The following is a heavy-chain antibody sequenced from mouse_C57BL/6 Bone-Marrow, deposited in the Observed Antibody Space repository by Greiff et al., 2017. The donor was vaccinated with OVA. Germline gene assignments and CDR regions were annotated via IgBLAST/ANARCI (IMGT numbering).Heavy chain of an antibody. CDR2: ISSGGSYT. Sequence: EVKLVESGGDLVKPGGSLKLSCAASGFTFSSYGMSWVRQTPDKRLEWVATISSGGSYTYYPDSVQGRFTISRDNAKNTLYLQMSSLKSEDTAMYYCARHERYYFDYWGQGTTLTVSS. CDR3: ARHERYYFDY. V-gene: IGHV5-6*01. J-gene: IGHJ2*01. CDR1: GFTFSSYG.